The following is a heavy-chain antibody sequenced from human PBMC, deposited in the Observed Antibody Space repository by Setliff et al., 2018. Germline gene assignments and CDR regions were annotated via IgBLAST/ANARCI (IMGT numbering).Heavy chain of an antibody. D-gene: IGHD2-15*01. V-gene: IGHV3-7*01. Sequence: GGSLRLSCAASGFIFSTYWMSWVRQAPGKGLEWVANIKQDGSDKYYADSVKGRFTISRDNSKDTLYLQMNSLRPEDTAVYYCARTCSGSGCYVGLESWGQGTPVTVSS. CDR1: GFIFSTYW. CDR3: ARTCSGSGCYVGLES. CDR2: IKQDGSDK. J-gene: IGHJ4*02.